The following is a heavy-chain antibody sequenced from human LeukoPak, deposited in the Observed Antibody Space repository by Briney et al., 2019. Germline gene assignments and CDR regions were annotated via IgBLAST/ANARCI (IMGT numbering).Heavy chain of an antibody. J-gene: IGHJ4*02. CDR1: GGSFSGYY. Sequence: SETLSLTCAVYGGSFSGYYWSWIRQPPGKGLEWIGSIYYSGNTYYNASLKSQVSISIDTSKNQFSLKLSSVTAADTAVYYCARVTGYMIEDYFDYWGQGTLVTVSS. CDR3: ARVTGYMIEDYFDY. V-gene: IGHV4-34*01. D-gene: IGHD3-22*01. CDR2: IYYSGNT.